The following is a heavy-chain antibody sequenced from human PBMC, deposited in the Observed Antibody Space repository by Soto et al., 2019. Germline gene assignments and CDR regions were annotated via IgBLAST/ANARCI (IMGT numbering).Heavy chain of an antibody. CDR2: INHSGST. V-gene: IGHV4-34*01. D-gene: IGHD2-15*01. J-gene: IGHJ3*02. CDR1: GGSFSGYY. CDR3: ASTLVVVAATRPLDAFDI. Sequence: QVQLQQWGAGLLKPSETLSITCAVYGGSFSGYYWSWIRQPPGKGLEWIGEINHSGSTNYNPSLKSRVTISVDTSKNQFSLKLRSVTAADTAVYYCASTLVVVAATRPLDAFDIWGQGTMVTVSS.